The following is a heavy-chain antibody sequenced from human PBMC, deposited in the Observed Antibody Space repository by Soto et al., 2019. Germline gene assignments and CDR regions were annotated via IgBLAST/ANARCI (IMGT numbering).Heavy chain of an antibody. V-gene: IGHV1-69*01. Sequence: QVQLVQSGAEVKKPGSSVKVSCTASGGSLRNSVISWVRQAPAQRLEWMGGVIPILGTANYAQKFQGRVTMTADEATSTDDMDLSSLSPDDTAVYYCARLGHPGHWGPGTLVIVSS. CDR1: GGSLRNSV. CDR2: VIPILGTA. CDR3: ARLGHPGH. J-gene: IGHJ4*02.